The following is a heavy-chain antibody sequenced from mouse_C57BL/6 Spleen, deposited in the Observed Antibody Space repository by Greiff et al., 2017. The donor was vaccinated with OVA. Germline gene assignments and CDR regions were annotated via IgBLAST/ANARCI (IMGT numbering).Heavy chain of an antibody. CDR2: IDPSDSYT. Sequence: VQLQQPGAELVRPGTSVKLSCKASGYTFTSYWMHWVKQRPGQGLEWIGVIDPSDSYTNYNQKFKGKATVTVDTTSSTAYMQLSSLTSEDSAVYYSARAGGYGNLDYWGKGTTLTVSS. V-gene: IGHV1-59*01. D-gene: IGHD2-1*01. J-gene: IGHJ2*01. CDR3: ARAGGYGNLDY. CDR1: GYTFTSYW.